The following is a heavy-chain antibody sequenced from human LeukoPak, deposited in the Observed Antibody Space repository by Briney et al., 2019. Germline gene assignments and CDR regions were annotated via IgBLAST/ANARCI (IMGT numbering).Heavy chain of an antibody. J-gene: IGHJ6*02. Sequence: ASVKVSCKASGYTFTSYGISWVRQAPGQGLEWMGWISAYNGNTNYAQKLQGRVTMTTDTSTSTAYMELRSLRSDDTAVYYCARDTDSYSSSWYFPMDVWGQGTTVTVSS. D-gene: IGHD6-13*01. CDR1: GYTFTSYG. CDR2: ISAYNGNT. CDR3: ARDTDSYSSSWYFPMDV. V-gene: IGHV1-18*01.